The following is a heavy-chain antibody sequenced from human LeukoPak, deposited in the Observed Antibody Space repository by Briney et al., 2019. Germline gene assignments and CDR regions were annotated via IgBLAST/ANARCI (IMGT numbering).Heavy chain of an antibody. D-gene: IGHD3-16*01. CDR2: MWVWNDGSNE. J-gene: IGHJ6*02. V-gene: IGHV3-33*01. CDR3: ARDRFPHDDAHYGMDV. CDR1: GFTFSNYG. Sequence: GGSLRLSCTASGFTFSNYGMHWVRQAPGKGLEWVAVMWVWNDGSNEYYADSVKGRFAIARDNSKNTLYLQMVSLRAEDTADYYCARDRFPHDDAHYGMDVWGQGTTVTVSS.